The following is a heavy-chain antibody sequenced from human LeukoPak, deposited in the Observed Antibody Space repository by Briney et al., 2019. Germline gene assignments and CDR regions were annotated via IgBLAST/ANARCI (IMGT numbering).Heavy chain of an antibody. J-gene: IGHJ4*02. V-gene: IGHV4-61*08. CDR2: IYYSGST. CDR3: ARKDYGDYSFDY. Sequence: SETLSLTCTVSGSSVSSGGYYWSWIRQPPGTGLEWIEYIYYSGSTNYNPSLKSRVTISVDTSKNQFSLKLTSVTAADTAVYYCARKDYGDYSFDYWGQGTLVTVSS. D-gene: IGHD4-17*01. CDR1: GSSVSSGGYY.